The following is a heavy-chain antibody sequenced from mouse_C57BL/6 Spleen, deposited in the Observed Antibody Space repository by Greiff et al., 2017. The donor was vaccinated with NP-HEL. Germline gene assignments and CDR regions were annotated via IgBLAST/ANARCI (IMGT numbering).Heavy chain of an antibody. CDR2: INPSSGYT. CDR3: ARSRDGYYWYFDV. CDR1: GYTFTSYW. Sequence: VQLQQSGAELAKPGASVKLSCKASGYTFTSYWMHWVKQRPGQGLEWIGYINPSSGYTKYNQKFKDKATLTADKSSSTAYMQLSSLTYEDSAVYYCARSRDGYYWYFDVWGTGTTVTVSS. V-gene: IGHV1-7*01. D-gene: IGHD2-3*01. J-gene: IGHJ1*03.